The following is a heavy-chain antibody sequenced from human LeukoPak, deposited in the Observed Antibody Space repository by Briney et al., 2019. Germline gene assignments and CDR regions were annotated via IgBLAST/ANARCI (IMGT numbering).Heavy chain of an antibody. Sequence: PSETLSLTCTVSGGSISSYYRSRIRQPPGKGLEWIGYIYYSGSTNYNPSLKSRVTISVDASKNQFSLKLSSVTAADTAVYYCARAPLRRANFDYWGQGTLVTVSS. J-gene: IGHJ4*02. V-gene: IGHV4-59*01. CDR1: GGSISSYY. CDR3: ARAPLRRANFDY. CDR2: IYYSGST.